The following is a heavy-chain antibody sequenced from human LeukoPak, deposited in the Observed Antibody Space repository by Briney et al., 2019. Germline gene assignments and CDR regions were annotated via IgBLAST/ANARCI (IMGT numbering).Heavy chain of an antibody. J-gene: IGHJ6*03. D-gene: IGHD6-19*01. V-gene: IGHV4-34*01. Sequence: PSETLSLTCAVYGGSFSGYYCSWIRQPPGKGLEWIGEINHSGSTNYNPSLKSRVTISVDTSKNQFSLKLSSVTAADTAVYYCARGGSSGWPYYYYYYMDVWGKGTTVTISS. CDR2: INHSGST. CDR1: GGSFSGYY. CDR3: ARGGSSGWPYYYYYYMDV.